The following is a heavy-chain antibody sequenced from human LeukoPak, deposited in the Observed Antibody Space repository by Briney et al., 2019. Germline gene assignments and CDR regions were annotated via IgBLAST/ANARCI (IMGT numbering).Heavy chain of an antibody. CDR3: AKDIAPIVGAFDY. CDR2: ISWNSGSI. V-gene: IGHV3-9*01. CDR1: GFTFDDYA. D-gene: IGHD1-26*01. J-gene: IGHJ4*02. Sequence: PGGSLRLSCAASGFTFDDYAMHWVRQAPGKGLEWVSGISWNSGSIGYADSVKGRFTISRDNAKNSLYLQMNSLRAEDTALYYCAKDIAPIVGAFDYWGQGTLVTVSS.